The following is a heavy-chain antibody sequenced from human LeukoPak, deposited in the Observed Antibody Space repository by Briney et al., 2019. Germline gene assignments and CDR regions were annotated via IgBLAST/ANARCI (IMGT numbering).Heavy chain of an antibody. V-gene: IGHV1-46*01. D-gene: IGHD3-3*01. CDR3: AREGGVLRFLEWLPYYYGMDV. Sequence: ASVKVSCKASGYTFTSYYMHWVRQAPGQGLEWMGMINPGGGRTGYAQKFQGRVTMTRDTSTSTVYMELSSLRSEDTAVYYCAREGGVLRFLEWLPYYYGMDVWGQGTTVTVSS. CDR1: GYTFTSYY. J-gene: IGHJ6*02. CDR2: INPGGGRT.